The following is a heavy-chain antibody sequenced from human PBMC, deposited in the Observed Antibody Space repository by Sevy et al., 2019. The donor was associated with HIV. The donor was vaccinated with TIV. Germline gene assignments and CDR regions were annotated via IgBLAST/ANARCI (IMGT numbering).Heavy chain of an antibody. V-gene: IGHV3-23*01. CDR3: AKDATMIVVVITFFDY. J-gene: IGHJ4*02. Sequence: GGSLRLSCAASGFTFSSYAMSWVRQAPGKGLEWVSAISGSGGSTYYADSVKGRFTISRDNSKNTLYLQMNSLRAEDTAVYYGAKDATMIVVVITFFDYWGQGTLVTVSS. D-gene: IGHD3-22*01. CDR2: ISGSGGST. CDR1: GFTFSSYA.